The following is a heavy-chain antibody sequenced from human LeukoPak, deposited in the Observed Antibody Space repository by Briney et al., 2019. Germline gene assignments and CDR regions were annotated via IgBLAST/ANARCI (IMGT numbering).Heavy chain of an antibody. Sequence: GGSLRLSCAASGFTFSSYGMSWVRQAPGKGLEWVSAISGTGGNTYYADSVKGRFAISRDNSKNTLYLQMNSLRAEDTAVYYCATRKGYSSGWVYYFDYWGQGTLVTVSS. CDR1: GFTFSSYG. CDR3: ATRKGYSSGWVYYFDY. CDR2: ISGTGGNT. V-gene: IGHV3-23*01. J-gene: IGHJ4*02. D-gene: IGHD6-19*01.